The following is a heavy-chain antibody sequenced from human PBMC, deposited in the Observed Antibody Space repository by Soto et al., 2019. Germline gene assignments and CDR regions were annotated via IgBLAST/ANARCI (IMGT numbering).Heavy chain of an antibody. V-gene: IGHV3-33*01. CDR2: VWYNGINK. CDR3: AGARGDWYFDL. J-gene: IGHJ2*01. Sequence: QAQLVESGGGVVQPGRSLRLSCAASGFTFSNYGMHWVRQAPGEGLEWVAVVWYNGINKYYAESVKGRFIVSRDNSKNTLYLQMDSLRAEDTALYFCAGARGDWYFDLWGRGTLVTVSS. CDR1: GFTFSNYG. D-gene: IGHD3-16*01.